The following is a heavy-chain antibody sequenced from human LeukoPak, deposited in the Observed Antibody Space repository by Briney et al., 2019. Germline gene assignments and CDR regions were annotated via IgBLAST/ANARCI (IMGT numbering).Heavy chain of an antibody. J-gene: IGHJ3*02. V-gene: IGHV4-59*01. CDR1: GGSISNYY. D-gene: IGHD3-10*01. Sequence: SETLSLTCSVSGGSISNYYWSWIRQAPVKGLEWIGYIYYSGSTNYNPSLKSRVTISVDTSKNQFSLKLSSVTAADTAVYYCASNLGDYGSGSYKGAFDIWGQGTMVTVSS. CDR2: IYYSGST. CDR3: ASNLGDYGSGSYKGAFDI.